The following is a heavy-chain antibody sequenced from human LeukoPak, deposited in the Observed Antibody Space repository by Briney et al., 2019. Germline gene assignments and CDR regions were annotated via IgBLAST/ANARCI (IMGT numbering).Heavy chain of an antibody. CDR2: IIPIFGTA. V-gene: IGHV1-69*13. CDR3: ARESDAFDI. J-gene: IGHJ3*02. CDR1: GDTFSSYA. Sequence: SVKVSCKASGDTFSSYAINWVRLAPGQGLEWMGGIIPIFGTANYAQKFQGRVTITADESTSTAYMELSSLRSEDTAVYYCARESDAFDIWGQGTMVTVSS.